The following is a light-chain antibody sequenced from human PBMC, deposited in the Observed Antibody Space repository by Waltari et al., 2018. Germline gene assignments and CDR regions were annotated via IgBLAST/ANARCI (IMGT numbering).Light chain of an antibody. CDR1: TGPCTNDHF. CDR3: LLSYAGARV. Sequence: QAVGTQEPSLTGSPGGTVTLTCGSSTGPCTNDHFPYWFQQKPGQAPRALIYDGTNRQSWTPARFSGSLVGGKAALTLSGAQPEDETVYYCLLSYAGARVFGGGTKLTVL. J-gene: IGLJ3*02. CDR2: DGT. V-gene: IGLV7-46*01.